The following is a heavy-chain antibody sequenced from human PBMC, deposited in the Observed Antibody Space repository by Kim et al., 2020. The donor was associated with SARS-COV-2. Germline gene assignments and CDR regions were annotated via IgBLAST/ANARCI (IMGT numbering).Heavy chain of an antibody. V-gene: IGHV3-11*05. CDR3: AREQQWFGVDY. Sequence: TNYADTVKGRFTISRYNAKNSLYLQMNSLRAEDTAVYYCAREQQWFGVDYWGQGTLVTVSS. J-gene: IGHJ4*02. D-gene: IGHD6-19*01. CDR2: T.